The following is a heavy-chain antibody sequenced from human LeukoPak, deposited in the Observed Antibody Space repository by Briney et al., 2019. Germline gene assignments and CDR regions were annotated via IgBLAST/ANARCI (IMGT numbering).Heavy chain of an antibody. CDR1: GFTFSSYS. D-gene: IGHD5-12*01. V-gene: IGHV3-21*01. CDR3: ARGRDVATGDY. CDR2: ISSSSSYI. Sequence: GGSLRLSCAASGFTFSSYSMNWVRQAPGKGLEWVSSISSSSSYIYYADSVKGRFTISRDNAKNSLYLQMNSLRAEDAAVYYCARGRDVATGDYWGQGTLVTVSS. J-gene: IGHJ4*02.